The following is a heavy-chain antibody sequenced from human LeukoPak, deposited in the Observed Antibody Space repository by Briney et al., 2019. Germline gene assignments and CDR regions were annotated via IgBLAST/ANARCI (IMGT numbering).Heavy chain of an antibody. V-gene: IGHV3-53*01. J-gene: IGHJ4*02. Sequence: GGSLRLSCVAAGPSVRSSYMSWVRQPPGKGLEWVAVIYSGDRTYYADSVKGRFTISRDTSKNTLYLQMNNLRADDTAMYYCTRDLTGTTWSKNDYWGQGNLVTISS. CDR2: IYSGDRT. CDR3: TRDLTGTTWSKNDY. CDR1: GPSVRSSY. D-gene: IGHD6-13*01.